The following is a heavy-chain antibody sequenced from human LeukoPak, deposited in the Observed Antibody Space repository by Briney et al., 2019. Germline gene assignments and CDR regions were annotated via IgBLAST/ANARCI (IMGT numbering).Heavy chain of an antibody. Sequence: SETLSLTCAVYGGSFSGYYWSWIRQPLGKGLEWIGEMNHSGSTNYNPSLKSRVTISVDTSKNQFSLKLSSVTAADTAVYYCARHVGFITMVRGVINNNWFDPWGQGTLVTVSS. CDR3: ARHVGFITMVRGVINNNWFDP. V-gene: IGHV4-34*01. CDR2: MNHSGST. CDR1: GGSFSGYY. D-gene: IGHD3-10*01. J-gene: IGHJ5*02.